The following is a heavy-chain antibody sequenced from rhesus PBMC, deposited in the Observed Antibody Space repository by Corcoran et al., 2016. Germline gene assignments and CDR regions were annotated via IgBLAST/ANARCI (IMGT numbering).Heavy chain of an antibody. D-gene: IGHD1-1*01. CDR2: ISYSVST. J-gene: IGHJ4*01. CDR3: ARDVYSYFDY. Sequence: QVQLQESGPGLVKPSETLSLTCAVSGGSISSSYYFWRLIRQAPGKGLEWIGYISYSVSTSYNAHLKIRVTISRDTSKNQCSLKLSSVTAADTAVDYCARDVYSYFDYWGQGVLVTVSS. CDR1: GGSISSSYYF. V-gene: IGHV4-122*02.